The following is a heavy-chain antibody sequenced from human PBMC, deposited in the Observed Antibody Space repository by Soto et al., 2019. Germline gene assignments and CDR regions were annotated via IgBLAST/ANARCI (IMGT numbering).Heavy chain of an antibody. Sequence: SETLSLTXTVSGGSVSSGSYYWSWIRQPPGKGLEWIGYIYYSGSTNYNPSLKSRVTISVDTSKNQFSLKLSSVTAADTAVYYCARVYYELLGEYFDYWGQGTLVTVSS. J-gene: IGHJ4*02. CDR2: IYYSGST. CDR3: ARVYYELLGEYFDY. CDR1: GGSVSSGSYY. V-gene: IGHV4-61*01. D-gene: IGHD1-26*01.